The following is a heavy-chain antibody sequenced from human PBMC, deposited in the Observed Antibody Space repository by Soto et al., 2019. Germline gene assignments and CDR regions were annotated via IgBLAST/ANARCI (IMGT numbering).Heavy chain of an antibody. CDR1: GGTFSSYA. D-gene: IGHD3-10*01. J-gene: IGHJ6*02. V-gene: IGHV1-69*13. Sequence: SVKVSFKASGGTFSSYAISWVRQAPGQGLEWMGGIIPIFGTANYAQKFQGRVTITADESTSTAYMELSSLRSEDTAVYYCARATITMVRGVIKSLYYYYGMDVWGQGTTVTVSS. CDR3: ARATITMVRGVIKSLYYYYGMDV. CDR2: IIPIFGTA.